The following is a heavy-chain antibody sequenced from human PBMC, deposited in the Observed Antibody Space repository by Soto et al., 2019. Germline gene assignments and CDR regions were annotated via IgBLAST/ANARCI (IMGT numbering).Heavy chain of an antibody. V-gene: IGHV3-30-3*01. CDR3: ARGGWGPQQLLYYFDS. J-gene: IGHJ4*02. CDR1: GFTFSSYT. Sequence: QVQLVESGGGVVQPGRSLRLSCAASGFTFSSYTMHWVRQAPGKGLEWVAVISYDGSNKDYADSVKGRFTISRDNSKNTLYLQMNSLRPEDTAVSYCARGGWGPQQLLYYFDSWGQGTLVTVSS. CDR2: ISYDGSNK. D-gene: IGHD6-13*01.